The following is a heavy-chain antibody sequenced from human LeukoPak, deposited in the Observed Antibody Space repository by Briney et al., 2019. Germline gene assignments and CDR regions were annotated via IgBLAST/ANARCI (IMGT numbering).Heavy chain of an antibody. V-gene: IGHV4-59*11. CDR1: GGSISNHY. CDR2: IYSSGST. J-gene: IGHJ4*02. D-gene: IGHD2-2*01. Sequence: SETLSLTCTVSGGSISNHYWSWIRQPPGKGLEWIAYIYSSGSTNYNPSLKSRVTISVDTSKNQFSLKVSSVTAADTAVYYCAKIPYQLPYYFDYWGQGTLVTVFS. CDR3: AKIPYQLPYYFDY.